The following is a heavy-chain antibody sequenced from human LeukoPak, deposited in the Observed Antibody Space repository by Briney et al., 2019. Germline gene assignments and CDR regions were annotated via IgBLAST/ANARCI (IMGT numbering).Heavy chain of an antibody. D-gene: IGHD5-18*01. CDR1: EFTFSSYW. V-gene: IGHV3-74*01. J-gene: IGHJ4*02. CDR2: INSDGSST. CDR3: ARDRPDRGYSYGRDFDY. Sequence: GGSLRLSCAASEFTFSSYWMSWVRQAPGKGLVWVSRINSDGSSTRHADSVKGRFTIARDNARSSLYLQMNSLRADDTAVYYCARDRPDRGYSYGRDFDYWGQGTLVTVSS.